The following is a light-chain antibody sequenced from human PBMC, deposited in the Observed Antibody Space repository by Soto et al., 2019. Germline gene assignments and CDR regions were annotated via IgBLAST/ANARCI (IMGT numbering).Light chain of an antibody. CDR3: QQTYSTPYT. Sequence: IHMTQSPSSLSASVGDRITVTCRASQRITTYVNWYQLKPGEAPKLLISTSGTLQRGVPSRFSGSESGTDFTLTISGLQAADFATYFCQQTYSTPYTFGQGTRLEIK. CDR2: TSG. J-gene: IGKJ2*01. V-gene: IGKV1-39*01. CDR1: QRITTY.